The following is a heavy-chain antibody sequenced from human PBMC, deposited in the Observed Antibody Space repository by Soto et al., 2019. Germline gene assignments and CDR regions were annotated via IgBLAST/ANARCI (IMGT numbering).Heavy chain of an antibody. D-gene: IGHD2-2*01. J-gene: IGHJ6*03. Sequence: ASVKVSCKASGGTFSSYTISWVRQAPGQGLEWMGRIIPILGIANYAQKFQGRVTITADKSTSTAYMELSSLRSEDTAVYYCAREVVVVPAAISYYMDVWGKGTTVTVSS. CDR3: AREVVVVPAAISYYMDV. CDR1: GGTFSSYT. V-gene: IGHV1-69*04. CDR2: IIPILGIA.